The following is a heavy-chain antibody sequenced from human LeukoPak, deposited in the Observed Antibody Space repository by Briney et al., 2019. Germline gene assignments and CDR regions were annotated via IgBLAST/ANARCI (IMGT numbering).Heavy chain of an antibody. CDR2: IIPIFGTA. Sequence: SVTVSCKASGGTFNSYAIRWVRQAPGQGLEWMGGIIPIFGTANYAQKFQGRVTITADESTSTAYMELSSMRSKSTAVYYCSRDLYYYDSSGPFDYWGQGTLVTVSS. CDR3: SRDLYYYDSSGPFDY. V-gene: IGHV1-69*13. CDR1: GGTFNSYA. D-gene: IGHD3-22*01. J-gene: IGHJ4*02.